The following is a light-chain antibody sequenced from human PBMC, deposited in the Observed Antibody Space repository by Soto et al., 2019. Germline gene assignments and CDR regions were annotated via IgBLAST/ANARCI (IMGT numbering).Light chain of an antibody. CDR3: SSYTSSSTNDV. V-gene: IGLV2-14*01. J-gene: IGLJ1*01. Sequence: QSALTQPASVSGSPGQSITISCTGTSSDVGGYNYVSWYQQHPGKAPKLMIYEVSNRPSGVSNRFSGSKSGNTASLTISGIQAEDEADYYCSSYTSSSTNDVFGTGTKLTVL. CDR1: SSDVGGYNY. CDR2: EVS.